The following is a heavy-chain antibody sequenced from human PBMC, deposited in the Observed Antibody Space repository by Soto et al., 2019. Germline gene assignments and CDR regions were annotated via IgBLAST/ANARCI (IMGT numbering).Heavy chain of an antibody. V-gene: IGHV3-74*01. CDR2: INSDGSRT. CDR1: GFSFSSYW. J-gene: IGHJ5*02. CDR3: ARVRVGSYYWFDP. Sequence: EVQLVESGGGLVQPGGSLRLSCAVSGFSFSSYWMHWVRQAPGKGLEWVSRINSDGSRTYYADSVKGPFTSSRDNAKNTLYMQMNRLRAEDTAVYYCARVRVGSYYWFDPWSHVNLFTVAS. D-gene: IGHD1-26*01.